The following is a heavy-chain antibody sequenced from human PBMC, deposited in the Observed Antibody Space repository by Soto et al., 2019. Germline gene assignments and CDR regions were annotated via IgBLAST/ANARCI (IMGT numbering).Heavy chain of an antibody. D-gene: IGHD2-2*02. CDR1: GGSFSGYY. Sequence: SETLSLTCAVYGGSFSGYYWSWIRQPPGKGLEWIGEINHSGSTNYNPSLKSRVTISVDTSKNHFSLMVDSVTAADTAVYYCARARFQVLYGKPYFDSWGQGTLVTVS. CDR2: INHSGST. V-gene: IGHV4-34*01. CDR3: ARARFQVLYGKPYFDS. J-gene: IGHJ4*02.